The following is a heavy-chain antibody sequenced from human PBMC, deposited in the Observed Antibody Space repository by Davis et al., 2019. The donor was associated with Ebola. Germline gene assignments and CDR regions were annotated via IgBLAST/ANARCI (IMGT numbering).Heavy chain of an antibody. Sequence: GESLKISCVGSGFTFSAYEFNWVRRAPGKRLEWVAHIRATDNRVYFRDSVKGRFTISRDNARNSVYLQMNILRADDTVLYYCAREEVGAPGWFDPWGQGTLVTVSA. CDR2: IRATDNRV. CDR1: GFTFSAYE. CDR3: AREEVGAPGWFDP. D-gene: IGHD1-26*01. J-gene: IGHJ5*02. V-gene: IGHV3-48*03.